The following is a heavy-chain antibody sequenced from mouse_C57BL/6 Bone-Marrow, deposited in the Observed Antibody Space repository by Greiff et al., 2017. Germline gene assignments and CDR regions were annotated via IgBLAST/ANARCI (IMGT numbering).Heavy chain of an antibody. J-gene: IGHJ4*01. Sequence: QVQLQQPGAELVKPGASVKMSCKASGYTFTSYWITWVKQRPGQGLEWIGDIYPGSGSTNYNEKFKSKATLTVDTSSSTAYLQLSSLTSEDSAVYYCALDGPLRDYYAIDYWGQGTSVTVSS. CDR3: ALDGPLRDYYAIDY. D-gene: IGHD1-1*01. V-gene: IGHV1-55*01. CDR2: IYPGSGST. CDR1: GYTFTSYW.